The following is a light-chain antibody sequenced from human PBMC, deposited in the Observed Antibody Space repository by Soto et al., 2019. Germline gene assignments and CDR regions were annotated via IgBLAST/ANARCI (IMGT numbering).Light chain of an antibody. J-gene: IGKJ4*01. CDR2: GAS. CDR1: QSVSSSY. V-gene: IGKV3-20*01. CDR3: QQYGSSPPLT. Sequence: VLTQSPGTLSLSPGERATLSCSASQSVSSSYLAWYQQKPGQAPRLLIYGASSRATGIPDRFSGSGSGTDFTLTISRLEPEDFAVYYCQQYGSSPPLTCGGGTKVEIK.